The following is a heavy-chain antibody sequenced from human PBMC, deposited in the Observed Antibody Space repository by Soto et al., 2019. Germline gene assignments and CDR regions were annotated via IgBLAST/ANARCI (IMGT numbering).Heavy chain of an antibody. V-gene: IGHV4-4*02. CDR3: ARVSGSYYYGMDV. CDR1: GGSISSSNW. D-gene: IGHD1-26*01. J-gene: IGHJ6*02. Sequence: QVQLQESGPGLVKPSGTLSLTCAVSGGSISSSNWWRWVRQPPWKGLEWIGEIYHSGSTNYNPSLNSLVTISVDKAKNQFSLKLSSVTAADTAVYYCARVSGSYYYGMDVWGQGTTVTVSS. CDR2: IYHSGST.